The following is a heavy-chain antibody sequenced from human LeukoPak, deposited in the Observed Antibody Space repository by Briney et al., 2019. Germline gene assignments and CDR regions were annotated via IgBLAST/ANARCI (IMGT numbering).Heavy chain of an antibody. D-gene: IGHD1-14*01. CDR3: ARDRGNQRGYYYYYMDV. V-gene: IGHV3-21*01. CDR1: GFTFSSYG. J-gene: IGHJ6*03. CDR2: ISTSSSYI. Sequence: GGSLRLSCAASGFTFSSYGMSWVRQAPGKGLEWVSSISTSSSYIYYADSVKGRFTISRDNAKNSLYLQMNSLRAEDTAVYYCARDRGNQRGYYYYYMDVWDKGTTVTVSS.